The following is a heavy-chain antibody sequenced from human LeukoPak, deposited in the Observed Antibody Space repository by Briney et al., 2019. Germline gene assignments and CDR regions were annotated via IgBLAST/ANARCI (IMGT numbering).Heavy chain of an antibody. Sequence: QSGGSLRLSCAASGFTFSSYAMHWVRQAPGKGLGRVSAISGSGGSTYYADSVKGRCTISRDNSKNTLYLQMNSLRAEDTAVYYCAKDGYCSSTSCYWSYWGQGTLVTVSS. CDR1: GFTFSSYA. D-gene: IGHD2-2*03. CDR3: AKDGYCSSTSCYWSY. V-gene: IGHV3-23*01. CDR2: ISGSGGST. J-gene: IGHJ4*02.